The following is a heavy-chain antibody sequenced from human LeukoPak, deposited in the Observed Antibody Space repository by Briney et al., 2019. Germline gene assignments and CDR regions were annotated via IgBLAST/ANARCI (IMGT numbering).Heavy chain of an antibody. J-gene: IGHJ4*02. V-gene: IGHV3-7*03. D-gene: IGHD2-21*02. CDR3: AKDFVVVPGNVNYFDY. CDR1: QFTFTTYW. CDR2: INQDGTEK. Sequence: GGSLRLSCAASQFTFTTYWMSWVRQAPGKGLEWVANINQDGTEKYYVDSVKGRFTVSRDNSKNTLYVQMKSLRAEDTAVYYCAKDFVVVPGNVNYFDYWGQGTLVTVSS.